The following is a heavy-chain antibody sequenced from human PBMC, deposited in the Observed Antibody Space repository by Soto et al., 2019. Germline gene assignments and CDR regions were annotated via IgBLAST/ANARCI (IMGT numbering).Heavy chain of an antibody. V-gene: IGHV3-72*01. J-gene: IGHJ6*02. CDR2: IRRKANSYTT. CDR3: AMLGGWSGGSSGMDV. D-gene: IGHD6-19*01. Sequence: EGQLVESGGGLVQPGGSLRLSCAASGLIFSDYHMDWVRQAPGKGLEWVGRIRRKANSYTTEYAASVKGRFTISRYDSKNSLYLQMNSLKSEDTAVYYCAMLGGWSGGSSGMDVWGQGTTVTVSS. CDR1: GLIFSDYH.